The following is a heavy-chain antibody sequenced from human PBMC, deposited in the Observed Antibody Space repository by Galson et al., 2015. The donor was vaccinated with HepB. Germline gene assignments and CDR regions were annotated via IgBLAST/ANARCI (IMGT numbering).Heavy chain of an antibody. J-gene: IGHJ5*02. CDR2: ISVHNGNT. CDR3: ARLLRPNVRFDP. V-gene: IGHV1-18*01. D-gene: IGHD2-15*01. Sequence: SVKVSCKGSGYSFSSFGINWVRQAPGHGLEWMGRISVHNGNTKYAQKFQGRVSMTTDTSTSTAYMELRSLRSDDTAIYYCARLLRPNVRFDPWGQGTLVTVSS. CDR1: GYSFSSFG.